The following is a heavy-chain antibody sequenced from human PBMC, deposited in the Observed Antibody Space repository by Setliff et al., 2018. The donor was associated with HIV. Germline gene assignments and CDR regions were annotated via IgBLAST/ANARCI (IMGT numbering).Heavy chain of an antibody. J-gene: IGHJ3*01. Sequence: GSLRLSCPASGFTFSIYTMNWVRQAPGRGLEWVASISGPSEYIYYGDSVMGRFTISRDNAKNSLYLQMNSLRAEDTAIYYCTRDLNLSGGEAFDVWGQGTMVTVSS. D-gene: IGHD3-16*01. V-gene: IGHV3-21*01. CDR3: TRDLNLSGGEAFDV. CDR2: ISGPSEYI. CDR1: GFTFSIYT.